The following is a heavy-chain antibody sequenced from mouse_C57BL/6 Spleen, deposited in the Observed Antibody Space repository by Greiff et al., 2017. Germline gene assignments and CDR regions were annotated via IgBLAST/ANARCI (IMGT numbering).Heavy chain of an antibody. Sequence: VQLQQSGPGLVKPSQSLSLTCSVTGYSITSGYYWNWIRQFPGNKPEWMGYISYDGSNNYNPSLKNRISITRDTSKNQFFLKLNSVTTEDTATYYCAREIYDYDGGLDAMDYWGQGTSVTVSS. D-gene: IGHD2-4*01. CDR1: GYSITSGYY. V-gene: IGHV3-6*01. J-gene: IGHJ4*01. CDR2: ISYDGSN. CDR3: AREIYDYDGGLDAMDY.